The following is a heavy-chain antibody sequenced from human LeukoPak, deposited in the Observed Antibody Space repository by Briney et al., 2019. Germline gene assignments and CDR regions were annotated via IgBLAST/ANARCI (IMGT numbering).Heavy chain of an antibody. J-gene: IGHJ5*02. CDR1: GYTFTSYD. D-gene: IGHD1-26*01. Sequence: ASVKVSCKASGYTFTSYDINWVQQATGQGLEWMGWMNPNSGNAGYAQKFQGRVTMTRNTSISTAYMELNSLRSEDTAVYYCAKGGSGTYPKGWFDPWGQGTLVTVSS. CDR3: AKGGSGTYPKGWFDP. CDR2: MNPNSGNA. V-gene: IGHV1-8*01.